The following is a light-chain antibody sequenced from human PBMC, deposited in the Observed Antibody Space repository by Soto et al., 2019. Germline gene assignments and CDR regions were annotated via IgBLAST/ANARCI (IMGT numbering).Light chain of an antibody. CDR2: TNN. J-gene: IGLJ3*02. Sequence: QSVLTQPPSASGTPGQRVTISCSGSSSNIGSNTVNWYQQFPGTAPKLLIYTNNQRPSGVPDRFSASKSGTSASLAISGLQSEDEADYYCAAWDYSLNGWVFGGGTKLTVL. CDR1: SSNIGSNT. CDR3: AAWDYSLNGWV. V-gene: IGLV1-44*01.